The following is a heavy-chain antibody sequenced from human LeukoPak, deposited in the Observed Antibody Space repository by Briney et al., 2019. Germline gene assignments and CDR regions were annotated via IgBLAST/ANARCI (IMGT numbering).Heavy chain of an antibody. Sequence: PSETLSLTCTVSGGSISSYYWSWIRQPPGKGLEWIGYIYYSGSTNYNPSLKSRVTISVDTSKNQFSLKLSSVTAADTAVYYCARVYGDYVVDVRGQGTLVTVSS. CDR1: GGSISSYY. D-gene: IGHD4-17*01. CDR2: IYYSGST. V-gene: IGHV4-59*01. CDR3: ARVYGDYVVDV. J-gene: IGHJ4*02.